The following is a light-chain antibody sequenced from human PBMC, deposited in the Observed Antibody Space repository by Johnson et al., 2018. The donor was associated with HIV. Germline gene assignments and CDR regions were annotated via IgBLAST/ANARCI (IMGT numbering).Light chain of an antibody. CDR1: NSNIGNSY. CDR2: ENN. J-gene: IGLJ1*01. CDR3: GTWDSSLDAYV. V-gene: IGLV1-51*02. Sequence: QSVLTQPPSVSAAPGQKVTISCSGSNSNIGNSYVSWYQQLPRTAHKLLIYENNKRPSGIPDRFSGSKSGTSATLGITGLQTGDEADYYCGTWDSSLDAYVFGTGTKVAVL.